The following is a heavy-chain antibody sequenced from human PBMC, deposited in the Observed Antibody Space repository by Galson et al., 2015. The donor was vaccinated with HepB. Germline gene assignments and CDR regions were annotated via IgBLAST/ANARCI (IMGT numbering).Heavy chain of an antibody. CDR3: ARGGVPAAILAHAFDI. Sequence: SVKVSCKASGGTFSSYAISWVRQAPGQGLEWMGGIIPIFGTANYAQKFQGRVTITADESTSTAYMELSSLRSEDTAVYYCARGGVPAAILAHAFDIWGQGTMVTVSS. V-gene: IGHV1-69*13. CDR1: GGTFSSYA. CDR2: IIPIFGTA. D-gene: IGHD2-2*01. J-gene: IGHJ3*02.